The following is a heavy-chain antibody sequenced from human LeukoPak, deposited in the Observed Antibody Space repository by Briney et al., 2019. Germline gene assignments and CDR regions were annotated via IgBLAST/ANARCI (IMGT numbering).Heavy chain of an antibody. J-gene: IGHJ1*01. CDR2: IYSGGRT. V-gene: IGHV3-53*01. CDR3: AMGATGEYLQY. CDR1: GFTVINNY. Sequence: GGSLRLSCAASGFTVINNYMTWVRQAPGKGLEWVSVIYSGGRTHYADSVKGRFTISRDSSKNTLYLQMDSLRTEDTAVYYCAMGATGEYLQYWGQGTLVTVSS. D-gene: IGHD1-26*01.